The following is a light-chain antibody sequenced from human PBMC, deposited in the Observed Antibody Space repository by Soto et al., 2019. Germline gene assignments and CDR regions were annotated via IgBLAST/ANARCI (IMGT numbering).Light chain of an antibody. CDR1: QSVSSY. CDR2: DAS. CDR3: QQRSNWPPYT. Sequence: EIVLTQSPATLSLSPGERATLSCRASQSVSSYLAWYQQKPGQAPRLLIYDASNRATGIPARFSGSGSGTDITLPISSLEPEDFAVYYCQQRSNWPPYTFAQGTKLEIK. J-gene: IGKJ2*01. V-gene: IGKV3-11*01.